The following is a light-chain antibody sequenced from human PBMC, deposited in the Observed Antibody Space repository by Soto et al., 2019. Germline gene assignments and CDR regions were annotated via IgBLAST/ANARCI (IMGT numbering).Light chain of an antibody. CDR1: QGISSY. J-gene: IGKJ5*01. CDR3: QQLNSYPIT. Sequence: IQLTHSPSSLSASVGDRVTITCRASQGISSYLAWYQQKPGKAPKLLIYAASTLQGGVPSRFSGSGSGTDFTLTINSPQPEDLATYYCQQLNSYPITFGQGTRLEIK. V-gene: IGKV1-9*01. CDR2: AAS.